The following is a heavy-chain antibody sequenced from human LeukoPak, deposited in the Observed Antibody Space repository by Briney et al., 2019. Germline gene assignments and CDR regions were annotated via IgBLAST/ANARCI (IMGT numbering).Heavy chain of an antibody. CDR3: ARESETSGWYDY. CDR2: ISGDGGST. V-gene: IGHV3-43*02. CDR1: GFILDNYA. J-gene: IGHJ4*02. Sequence: GGSLRLSCAAPGFILDNYAIHWVRQAPGKGLEWVSLISGDGGSTFYADSVRGRFTISRDNTRKSLSLQMSSLRSEDTALYYCARESETSGWYDYWGQGTLVTVSS. D-gene: IGHD6-19*01.